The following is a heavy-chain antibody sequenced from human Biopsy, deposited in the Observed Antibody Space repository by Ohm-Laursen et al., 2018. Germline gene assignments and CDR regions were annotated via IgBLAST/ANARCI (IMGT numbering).Heavy chain of an antibody. Sequence: ASAKASSAASRYDFLEFPIHWVRQVPGQGLEWIGHINPHTGVTKYAQKFLDRITMTGDTSISTAYMDLSRLTSADTGIYYCARPSGGVSTIGFDPWGQGTLVIVSS. CDR1: RYDFLEFP. J-gene: IGHJ5*02. CDR2: INPHTGVT. CDR3: ARPSGGVSTIGFDP. V-gene: IGHV1-2*05. D-gene: IGHD5/OR15-5a*01.